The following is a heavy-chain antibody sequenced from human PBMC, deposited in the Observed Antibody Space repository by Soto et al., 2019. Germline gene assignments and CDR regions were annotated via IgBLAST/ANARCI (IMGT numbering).Heavy chain of an antibody. CDR2: INHSGST. V-gene: IGHV4-34*01. D-gene: IGHD6-13*01. J-gene: IGHJ4*02. Sequence: PSETLSLTCAVYGGSLSGYYWSWIRQPPGKGLEWIGEINHSGSTNYNPSLKGRVTISVDTSKNQFSLKLSSVTAADTAVYYCVRGRKDYSSSWYVDWGQGTLVTVSS. CDR1: GGSLSGYY. CDR3: VRGRKDYSSSWYVD.